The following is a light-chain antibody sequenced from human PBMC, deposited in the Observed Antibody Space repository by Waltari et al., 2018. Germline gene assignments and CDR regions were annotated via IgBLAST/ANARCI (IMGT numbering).Light chain of an antibody. V-gene: IGKV3-11*01. CDR3: QQRSNWPRT. Sequence: EIVLTQSPATLSLSPGDRATLSCRASQSVSSHLAWYQHKPGQAPRLLIYDASNRATGIPTRFSGSGSGTDFTLTISSLEPEDFAVYYCQQRSNWPRTFGQGTKVEMK. CDR2: DAS. J-gene: IGKJ1*01. CDR1: QSVSSH.